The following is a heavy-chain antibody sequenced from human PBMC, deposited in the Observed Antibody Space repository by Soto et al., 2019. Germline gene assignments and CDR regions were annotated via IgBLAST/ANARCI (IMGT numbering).Heavy chain of an antibody. V-gene: IGHV3-30*18. CDR3: ENDHPDYGLDY. Sequence: QVQLVESGGGVVQPGRSLRLSCAASGFTFSSYGMHWVRQAPGKGLEWVAVISYDGSNKYYADSVKGRFTISRDNSKNTLYLHMNSLRAEDTAVYYCENDHPDYGLDYWGQGTLVTVSS. CDR1: GFTFSSYG. J-gene: IGHJ4*02. D-gene: IGHD4-17*01. CDR2: ISYDGSNK.